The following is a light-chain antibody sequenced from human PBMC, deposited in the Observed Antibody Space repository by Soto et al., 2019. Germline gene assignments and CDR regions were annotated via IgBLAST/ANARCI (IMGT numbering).Light chain of an antibody. Sequence: FVLTQSPVTLSLSPGERATLSCRASRRIPDNYLAWYQQKPGQAPRLLIYDASIRATGIPDRFSGSGSGADFTLTISRLEPEDFAVYYCHQYGISPQTFGQGTKLEIK. CDR2: DAS. V-gene: IGKV3-20*01. CDR1: RRIPDNY. CDR3: HQYGISPQT. J-gene: IGKJ2*01.